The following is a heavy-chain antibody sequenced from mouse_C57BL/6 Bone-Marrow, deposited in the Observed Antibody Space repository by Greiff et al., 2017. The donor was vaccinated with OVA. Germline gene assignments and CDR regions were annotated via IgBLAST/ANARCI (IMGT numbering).Heavy chain of an antibody. D-gene: IGHD2-5*01. Sequence: EVQLQQSGAELVRPGASVKLSCTASGFNIKDDYMHWVKQRPEQGLEWIGWIDPENGDTEYASKFQGKATITADTSSNTAYLQLSSLTSEDTAVYYCTISNYVRFDYWGQGTTLTVSS. CDR2: IDPENGDT. CDR1: GFNIKDDY. V-gene: IGHV14-4*01. J-gene: IGHJ2*01. CDR3: TISNYVRFDY.